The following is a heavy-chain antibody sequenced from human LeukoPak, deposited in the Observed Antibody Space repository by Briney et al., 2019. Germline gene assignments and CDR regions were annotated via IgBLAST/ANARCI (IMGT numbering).Heavy chain of an antibody. D-gene: IGHD3-10*01. Sequence: GASVKASCKASGGTFSSYAISWVRQAPGQGLEWMGGIIPIFGTANYAQKFQGRVTITADKSTSTAYMELSSLRSEDTAVYYCARGLYYGSGRVYYYYYMDVWGKGTTVTISS. J-gene: IGHJ6*03. CDR1: GGTFSSYA. V-gene: IGHV1-69*06. CDR2: IIPIFGTA. CDR3: ARGLYYGSGRVYYYYYMDV.